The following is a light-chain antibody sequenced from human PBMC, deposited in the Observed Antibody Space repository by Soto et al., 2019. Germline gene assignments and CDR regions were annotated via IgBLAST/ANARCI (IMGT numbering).Light chain of an antibody. V-gene: IGLV2-11*01. CDR2: DVS. CDR3: CSYAGSYTHYV. CDR1: SNNVGGYNY. Sequence: QCALTQPRSVSGSPGQSITISCTGTSNNVGGYNYVSWYRQHPGKAPKLMIYDVSKRPSGVPDRFSGSKSGNTASLTISGLQAEDEADYYCCSYAGSYTHYVFGTGTKLTVL. J-gene: IGLJ1*01.